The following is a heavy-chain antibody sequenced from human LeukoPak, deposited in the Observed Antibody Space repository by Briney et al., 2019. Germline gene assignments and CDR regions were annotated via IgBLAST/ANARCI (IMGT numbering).Heavy chain of an antibody. CDR1: GFTFDDYA. Sequence: GGSLRLSCAASGFTFDDYAMHWVRHAPGKGLEWVSGISWNSGSIGYADSVKGRFTISRDNAKNSLYLQMNSLRAEDTALYYCATSSDTVTANFDYWGQGTLVTVSS. D-gene: IGHD2-21*02. V-gene: IGHV3-9*01. CDR2: ISWNSGSI. CDR3: ATSSDTVTANFDY. J-gene: IGHJ4*02.